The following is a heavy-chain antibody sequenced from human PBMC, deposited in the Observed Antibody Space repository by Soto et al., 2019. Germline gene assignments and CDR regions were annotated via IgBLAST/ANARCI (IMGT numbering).Heavy chain of an antibody. V-gene: IGHV4-59*08. CDR3: ARRGYYGSGSYYGNYYYYMDV. Sequence: SETLSLTCTVSGCSISSYYWIWIRQPPGKGLEWIGYIYYSGSTNYNPSLKSRVTISVDTSKNQFSLKLSSVTAADTAVYYCARRGYYGSGSYYGNYYYYMDVWGKGTTVTVSS. CDR1: GCSISSYY. D-gene: IGHD3-10*01. J-gene: IGHJ6*03. CDR2: IYYSGST.